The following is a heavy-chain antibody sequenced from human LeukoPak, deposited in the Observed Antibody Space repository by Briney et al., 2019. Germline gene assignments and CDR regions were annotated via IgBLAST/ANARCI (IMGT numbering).Heavy chain of an antibody. CDR1: GGSISSGGYY. CDR3: ARERYDSSGYETYYFHY. CDR2: IYYSGST. V-gene: IGHV4-31*03. Sequence: PSETLSLTCTVSGGSISSGGYYWSWSRQHPGKGLEWIGYIYYSGSTYYNPSFKSRVTISVDTSKDQFSLKLSSVTAADTAVYYCARERYDSSGYETYYFHYWGQGTLVTVSS. D-gene: IGHD3-22*01. J-gene: IGHJ4*02.